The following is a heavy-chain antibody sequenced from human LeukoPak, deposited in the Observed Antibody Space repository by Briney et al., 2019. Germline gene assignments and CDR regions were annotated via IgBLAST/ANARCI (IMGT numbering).Heavy chain of an antibody. CDR1: GYTFTSYD. V-gene: IGHV1-8*01. J-gene: IGHJ6*02. CDR2: MNPNSGNT. D-gene: IGHD3-10*01. Sequence: GASVKVSCKASGYTFTSYDINWVRQATGQGLEWMGWMNPNSGNTGYAQKFQGRVTMTRNTSISTAYMELSSLRSEDTAVYYCARELFTMVRGVVYYYGMDVWGQGTTVTVSS. CDR3: ARELFTMVRGVVYYYGMDV.